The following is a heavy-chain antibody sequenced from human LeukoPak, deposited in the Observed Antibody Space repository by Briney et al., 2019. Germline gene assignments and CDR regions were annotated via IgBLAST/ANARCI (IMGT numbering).Heavy chain of an antibody. J-gene: IGHJ3*02. Sequence: PSETLSLTCTVSGGSVSNYWSWIRRPPGRGLEWIAYLSHSGGSDSNPSLTSRVTTLVDTSKNQFSLKLSSVTAADTAVYYCARARYANAWYAFDIWGHGTMVTVSS. V-gene: IGHV4-59*02. CDR3: ARARYANAWYAFDI. CDR2: LSHSGGS. D-gene: IGHD2-2*01. CDR1: GGSVSNY.